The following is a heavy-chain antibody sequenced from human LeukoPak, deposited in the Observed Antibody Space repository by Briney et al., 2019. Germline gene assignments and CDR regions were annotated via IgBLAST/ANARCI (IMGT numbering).Heavy chain of an antibody. V-gene: IGHV4-59*01. J-gene: IGHJ4*02. CDR1: GGSISSYY. CDR3: ARVRVSSSSHPWYFDY. Sequence: SETLSLTCTVSGGSISSYYWSWIRQPPGKGLEWIGYIYYSGSTNYNPSLKSRVNISVDTSKNQFSLKLTSVTAADTAVYYCARVRVSSSSHPWYFDYWGQGTLATVSS. CDR2: IYYSGST. D-gene: IGHD6-19*01.